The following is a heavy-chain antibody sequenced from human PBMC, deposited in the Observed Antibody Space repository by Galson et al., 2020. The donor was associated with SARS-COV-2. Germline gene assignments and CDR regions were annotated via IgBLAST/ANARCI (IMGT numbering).Heavy chain of an antibody. J-gene: IGHJ6*03. Sequence: NSGGSLRLSCAASGFTFSDYYMSWIRQAPGKGLEWVSYISSSGSTIYYADSVKGRFTISRDNAKNLLYLQMNSLRAEDTAVYYCARVEFRSNSFFVPYYYMDVWGKGTTVTVSS. CDR1: GFTFSDYY. D-gene: IGHD2-2*01. CDR3: ARVEFRSNSFFVPYYYMDV. V-gene: IGHV3-11*01. CDR2: ISSSGSTI.